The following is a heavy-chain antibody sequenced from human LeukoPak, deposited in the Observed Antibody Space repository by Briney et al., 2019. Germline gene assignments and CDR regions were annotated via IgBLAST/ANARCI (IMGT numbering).Heavy chain of an antibody. V-gene: IGHV4-61*01. CDR2: IYFSGST. Sequence: SETLSLKCTVSGVSVSSGRYDRRWIRQPPGKGLEWIGYIYFSGSTNYNPSLKSRITISVNTTKNQFSLKLSSVTAADTPQDCFLIFRGSTFDYWGQGTLVTVSS. J-gene: IGHJ4*02. CDR1: GVSVSSGRYD. CDR3: LIFRGSTFDY. D-gene: IGHD1-26*01.